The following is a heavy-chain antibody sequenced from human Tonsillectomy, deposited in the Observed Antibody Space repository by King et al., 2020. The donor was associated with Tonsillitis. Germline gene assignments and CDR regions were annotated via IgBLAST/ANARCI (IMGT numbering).Heavy chain of an antibody. J-gene: IGHJ4*02. CDR1: GYSFTSYW. Sequence: VQLVESGAEVKKPGESLKISCKGSGYSFTSYWIGWVRQMPGKGLEWMGIIYPGDSDTRYSPSFQGQVTISADKSISTAYLQWSSLKASDTAMYYCARRDPEEGYNLGGFDYWGQGTLVTVSS. CDR3: ARRDPEEGYNLGGFDY. CDR2: IYPGDSDT. D-gene: IGHD5-24*01. V-gene: IGHV5-51*01.